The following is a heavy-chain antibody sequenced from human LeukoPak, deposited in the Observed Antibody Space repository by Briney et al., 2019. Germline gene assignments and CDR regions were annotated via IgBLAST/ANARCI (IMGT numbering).Heavy chain of an antibody. D-gene: IGHD6-13*01. V-gene: IGHV4-34*01. CDR1: GGSFSGYY. CDR2: INHSGST. Sequence: PSETLSLTCAVYGGSFSGYYWSWIRQPPGKGLEWIGEINHSGSTNYNPSLKSRVTISVDTSKNQFSLKLSSVTAADTAVYYCARYPSSSWSRRWFDPWGQGTLVTVSS. CDR3: ARYPSSSWSRRWFDP. J-gene: IGHJ5*02.